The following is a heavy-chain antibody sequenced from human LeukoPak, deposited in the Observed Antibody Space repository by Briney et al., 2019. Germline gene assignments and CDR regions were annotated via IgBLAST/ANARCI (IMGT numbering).Heavy chain of an antibody. J-gene: IGHJ4*02. CDR1: GGSISSSSYY. D-gene: IGHD3-3*01. CDR2: IYYSGST. CDR3: ATNRRFLEWLFFDY. Sequence: SETLSLTCTVSGGSISSSSYYWGWIRQPPGKGLEWIGSIYYSGSTYYNPSLKSRVTISVDTSKNHFSLKLSSVTAADTAVYYCATNRRFLEWLFFDYWGQGTLVTVSS. V-gene: IGHV4-39*02.